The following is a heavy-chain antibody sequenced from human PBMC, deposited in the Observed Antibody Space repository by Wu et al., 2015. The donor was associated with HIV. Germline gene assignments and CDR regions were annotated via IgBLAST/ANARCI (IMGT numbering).Heavy chain of an antibody. J-gene: IGHJ4*02. D-gene: IGHD5-18*01. V-gene: IGHV1-18*04. CDR3: AGGGGRTSMDPFDF. CDR2: ISAYNGNT. Sequence: QVQLAQSGAEVKKPGSSVRVSCKASGGSFNSYALNWVRQAPGQGLEWMGWISAYNGNTNYAQKLQGRVTMTTDTSTSTAYMDVSSLRSADTAVYYCAGGGGRTSMDPFDFWGQGTLVTVSS. CDR1: GGSFNSYA.